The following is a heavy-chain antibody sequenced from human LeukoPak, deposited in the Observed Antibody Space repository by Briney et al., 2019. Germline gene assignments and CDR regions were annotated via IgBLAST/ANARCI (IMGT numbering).Heavy chain of an antibody. J-gene: IGHJ4*02. CDR3: AREYDDSSGYYCH. D-gene: IGHD3-22*01. CDR1: GGSISSGGYY. CDR2: IYYSGST. Sequence: SQTLSLTCTVSGGSISSGGYYWSWIRQHPGKGLEWIGYIYYSGSTYYNPSLKSRVTISVDTSKNRFSLKLSSVTAADTAVYYCAREYDDSSGYYCHWGQGTLVTVSS. V-gene: IGHV4-31*03.